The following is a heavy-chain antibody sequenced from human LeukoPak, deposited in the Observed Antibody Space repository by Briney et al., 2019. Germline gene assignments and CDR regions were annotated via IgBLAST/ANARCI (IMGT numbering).Heavy chain of an antibody. CDR3: ARESGYYLDY. CDR1: GFTFSSYS. Sequence: PGGSLRLSCAASGFTFSSYSMNWVRQAPGKGLEWVSYISSSSSTIYYADSVKGRFTISRDNAKNSLYLQMNSLRAEDTAVYYCARESGYYLDYWGQGTLVAVSS. J-gene: IGHJ4*02. CDR2: ISSSSSTI. D-gene: IGHD3-22*01. V-gene: IGHV3-48*04.